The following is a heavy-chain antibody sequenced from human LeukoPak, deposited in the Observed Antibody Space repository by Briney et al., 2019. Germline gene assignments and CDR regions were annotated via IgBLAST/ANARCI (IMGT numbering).Heavy chain of an antibody. V-gene: IGHV3-30*18. CDR3: AKVGGYLPREHAFDI. CDR1: GFTLSSYG. J-gene: IGHJ3*02. D-gene: IGHD5-18*01. Sequence: PGGSLRLSCAASGFTLSSYGMHWVRQAPGKGLEWVAVISYDGSNKYYADSVKGRFTISRDNSKNTLYLQMNSLRAEDTAVYYCAKVGGYLPREHAFDIWGQGTMVTVSS. CDR2: ISYDGSNK.